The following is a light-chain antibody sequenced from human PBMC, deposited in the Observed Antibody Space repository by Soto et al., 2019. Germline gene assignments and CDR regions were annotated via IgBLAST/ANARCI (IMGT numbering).Light chain of an antibody. V-gene: IGKV1-5*03. Sequence: DIQMTQSPSTLSGSVGDRVTITCRASQTISSWLAWYQQKPGKAPKLLIYKASTLKSGVPSRFSGSGSGTECTRPISSLQPDDFASSSCQHHNNYSEAFGQGTKVELK. CDR3: QHHNNYSEA. CDR1: QTISSW. CDR2: KAS. J-gene: IGKJ1*01.